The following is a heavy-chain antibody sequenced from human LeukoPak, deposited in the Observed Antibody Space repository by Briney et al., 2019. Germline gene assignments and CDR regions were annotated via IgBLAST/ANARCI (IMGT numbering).Heavy chain of an antibody. CDR2: IWYDGSNK. CDR3: AKDLGGIAARPSGTPDY. CDR1: GFTFSSYG. V-gene: IGHV3-33*06. J-gene: IGHJ4*02. Sequence: TGGSLRLSCAASGFTFSSYGMHWVRQAPGKGLEWVAVIWYDGSNKYYADSVKGRFTISRDNSKNTLYLQMNSLRAEDTAVYYCAKDLGGIAARPSGTPDYRGQGTLVTVSS. D-gene: IGHD6-6*01.